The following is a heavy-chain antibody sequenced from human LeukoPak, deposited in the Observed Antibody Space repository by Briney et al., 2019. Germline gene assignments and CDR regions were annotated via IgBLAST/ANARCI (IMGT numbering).Heavy chain of an antibody. CDR2: MNPNSDNT. J-gene: IGHJ4*02. CDR3: AKAVKYSYGSGSSYYFDY. CDR1: AYSFSSHD. D-gene: IGHD3-10*01. V-gene: IGHV1-8*01. Sequence: GASGTVLFKCSAYSFSSHDVDRERQATAPGLGLEGWMNPNSDNTGYAQKFQGRVTMTRNTSISTPYMELTSLTSEDSAVYYCAKAVKYSYGSGSSYYFDYWGQGALVTVSS.